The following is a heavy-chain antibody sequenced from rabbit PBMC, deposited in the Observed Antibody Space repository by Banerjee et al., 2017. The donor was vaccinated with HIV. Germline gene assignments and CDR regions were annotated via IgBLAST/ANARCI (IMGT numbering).Heavy chain of an antibody. V-gene: IGHV1S45*01. CDR3: ARGDISSGWDL. CDR2: INTGSGSA. Sequence: QEQLEESGGGLVKPEGSPKLSCTVSGFTLSSYVMCWVRQAPGKGLEWIGCINTGSGSAYYANWAKGRFTISKTSSTTVTLQMTSLTAADTATYFCARGDISSGWDLWGPGTLVTVS. J-gene: IGHJ4*01. D-gene: IGHD4-1*01. CDR1: GFTLSSYV.